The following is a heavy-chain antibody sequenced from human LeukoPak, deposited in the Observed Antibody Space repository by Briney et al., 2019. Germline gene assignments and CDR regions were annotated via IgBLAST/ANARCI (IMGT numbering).Heavy chain of an antibody. CDR1: GGTFSSYA. CDR3: ARYQGVTDPPPYGLDV. D-gene: IGHD4-23*01. V-gene: IGHV1-69*04. Sequence: ASVHVSCTASGGTFSSYAISWVRQAPGQGLESMGRIIPILDIATYAPKFRGRVTITTDNSTNTAYMELSSLSSDDTAVYYCARYQGVTDPPPYGLDVWGQGTTVTVSS. J-gene: IGHJ6*02. CDR2: IIPILDIA.